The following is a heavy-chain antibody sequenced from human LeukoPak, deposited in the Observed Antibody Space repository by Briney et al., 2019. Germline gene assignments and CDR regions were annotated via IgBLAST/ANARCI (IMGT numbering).Heavy chain of an antibody. D-gene: IGHD6-13*01. CDR1: GFTFDDYA. CDR3: AKKESVAAAGIQGAFDI. Sequence: GRSLRLSCAASGFTFDDYAMHWVRQAPGKGLEWVSGISWNSGSIGYADSVKGRFTISRDNAKNSLYLQMNSLRAEDTALYYCAKKESVAAAGIQGAFDIWGQGTMVTVSS. V-gene: IGHV3-9*01. CDR2: ISWNSGSI. J-gene: IGHJ3*02.